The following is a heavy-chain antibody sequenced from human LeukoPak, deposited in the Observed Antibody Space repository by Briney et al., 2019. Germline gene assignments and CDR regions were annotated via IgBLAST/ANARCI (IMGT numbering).Heavy chain of an antibody. CDR3: ARRSMRCNWFDP. CDR2: IIPIFGTA. J-gene: IGHJ5*02. CDR1: GGTFRSYA. Sequence: ASVKVSCKASGGTFRSYAISWVRQAPGQGLEWMGGIIPIFGTANYAQKLQGRVTITADESTSTAYMELSSLRSEDTAVYYCARRSMRCNWFDPWGQGTLVTVSS. V-gene: IGHV1-69*13.